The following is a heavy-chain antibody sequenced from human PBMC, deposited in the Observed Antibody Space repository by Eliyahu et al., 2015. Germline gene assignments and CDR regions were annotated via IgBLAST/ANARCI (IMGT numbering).Heavy chain of an antibody. D-gene: IGHD4-23*01. CDR3: ARENGGDSWCFDL. CDR2: IWYDGSNK. CDR1: GFXFGSYG. Sequence: QVQLVESGGGVVQPGRSLRLSCAAXGFXFGSYGXHWXXQXPGKGLEWVSFIWYDGSNKYYADSVKGRFTISRDNSKNTLYLQMNSLRAEDTAVYYCARENGGDSWCFDLWGRGTLVTVSS. J-gene: IGHJ2*01. V-gene: IGHV3-33*01.